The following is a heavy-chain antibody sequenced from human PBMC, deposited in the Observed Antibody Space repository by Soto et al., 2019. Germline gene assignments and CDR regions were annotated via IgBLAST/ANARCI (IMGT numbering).Heavy chain of an antibody. V-gene: IGHV3-7*01. CDR2: IKEDGSQK. CDR3: ARHQVGYRVTDY. CDR1: GFSFSRYW. J-gene: IGHJ4*02. D-gene: IGHD1-26*01. Sequence: EVQLVESGGGLVQPGGSLRLSCAASGFSFSRYWMRWVRQAPGKGLEWVANIKEDGSQKYYVDSVKGRFTISRDNAKNSLYLQMNSLRAEDTAVYYCARHQVGYRVTDYWGQGTLVTVSS.